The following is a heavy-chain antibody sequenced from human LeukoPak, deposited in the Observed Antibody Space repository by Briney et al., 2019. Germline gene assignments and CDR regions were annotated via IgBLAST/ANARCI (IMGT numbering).Heavy chain of an antibody. Sequence: GGSLRLSRAASGFTFSTYSMNWVRQAPGRGLEWVSYISSSSSTIYYADSVKGRFTISRDNAKNSLYLQMNILRAEDTAVYYCAKEYSSSTGKASDYWGQGPLVTVSS. J-gene: IGHJ4*02. CDR1: GFTFSTYS. V-gene: IGHV3-48*01. CDR3: AKEYSSSTGKASDY. D-gene: IGHD6-6*01. CDR2: ISSSSSTI.